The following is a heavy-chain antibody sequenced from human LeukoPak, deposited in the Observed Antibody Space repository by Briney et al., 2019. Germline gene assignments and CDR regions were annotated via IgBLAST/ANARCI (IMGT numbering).Heavy chain of an antibody. J-gene: IGHJ4*02. D-gene: IGHD1-26*01. CDR1: GFTFSSYA. Sequence: GGSLRLSCAASGFTFSSYAMSWVRQAPGKGLEWVSAISGSGGSTYYADSVKGRFTISRDNSKDTLYLQMYSLRAEDTAVYYCAKDSHISQGDFDYWGQGTLVTVSS. CDR3: AKDSHISQGDFDY. CDR2: ISGSGGST. V-gene: IGHV3-23*01.